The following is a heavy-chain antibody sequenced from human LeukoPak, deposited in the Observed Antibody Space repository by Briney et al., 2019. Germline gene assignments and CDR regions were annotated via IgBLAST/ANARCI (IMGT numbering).Heavy chain of an antibody. CDR1: GYTFTSYG. CDR2: ISAYNGNT. J-gene: IGHJ5*02. Sequence: GASVKVSCKASGYTFTSYGISWVRQAPGQGLEWMGWISAYNGNTNYAQKLQGRVTMTTDTSTSTAYMELRSLRSDDTAVYYCARDRIYCSSTSCYSPNWFDPWGQGTLVTVPS. D-gene: IGHD2-2*01. CDR3: ARDRIYCSSTSCYSPNWFDP. V-gene: IGHV1-18*01.